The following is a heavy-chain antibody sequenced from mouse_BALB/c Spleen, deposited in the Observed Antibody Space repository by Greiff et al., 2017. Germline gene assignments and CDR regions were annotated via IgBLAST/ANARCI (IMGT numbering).Heavy chain of an antibody. CDR3: ATLYDGEYYYAMDY. J-gene: IGHJ4*01. Sequence: QVHVKQSGPGLVAPSQSLSITCTASGFSLTGYGVNWVRQPPGKGLEWLGMIWGDGSTDYNSALKARLSISKDNSKSQVFLKMNSLQTDDTARYYCATLYDGEYYYAMDYWGQGTSVTVSS. CDR2: IWGDGST. CDR1: GFSLTGYG. D-gene: IGHD1-1*01. V-gene: IGHV2-6-7*01.